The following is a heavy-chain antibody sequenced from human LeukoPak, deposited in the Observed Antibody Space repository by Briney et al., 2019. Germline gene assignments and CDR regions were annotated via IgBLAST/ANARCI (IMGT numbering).Heavy chain of an antibody. Sequence: GGSLRLSCAASAFRFSDCWMAWVRQAPGKGLEWVANTKHDGSEKYYMDSVKGRFTISRVNAKNSLYLQMNSLRAEDTAVYYCASLHDPSLSFDYWGQGTLVTVSS. CDR2: TKHDGSEK. CDR1: AFRFSDCW. V-gene: IGHV3-7*01. J-gene: IGHJ4*02. CDR3: ASLHDPSLSFDY.